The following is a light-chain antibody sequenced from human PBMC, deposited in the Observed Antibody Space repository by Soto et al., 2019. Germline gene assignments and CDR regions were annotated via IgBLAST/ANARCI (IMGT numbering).Light chain of an antibody. Sequence: EIVMTQSPATLSVSPGERATLSCRANQSVSSNLAWYQQKPGQAPRLLISGASTRATGIPDRFSGGGSGTDFTLTISRLEPEDFAVYYCQQFSSYPLTFGGGTKVDIK. CDR1: QSVSSN. J-gene: IGKJ4*01. CDR3: QQFSSYPLT. V-gene: IGKV3-15*01. CDR2: GAS.